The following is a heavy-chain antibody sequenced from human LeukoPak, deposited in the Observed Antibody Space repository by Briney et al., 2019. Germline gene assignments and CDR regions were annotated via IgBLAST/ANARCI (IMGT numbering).Heavy chain of an antibody. Sequence: SQTLSLTCAISGDSVSSNSAAWSWIRQSPSRGLEWLGRTYYRSKWYNDYAVSVKSRITINPDTSKNQFSLQLNSVTPEDTAVYYCARDREGYCSGGSCYSVWFDPWGQGTLVTVSS. J-gene: IGHJ5*02. CDR1: GDSVSSNSAA. D-gene: IGHD2-15*01. V-gene: IGHV6-1*01. CDR3: ARDREGYCSGGSCYSVWFDP. CDR2: TYYRSKWYN.